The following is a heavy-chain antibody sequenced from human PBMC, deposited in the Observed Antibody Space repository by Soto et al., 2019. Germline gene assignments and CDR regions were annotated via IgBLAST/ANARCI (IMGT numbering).Heavy chain of an antibody. V-gene: IGHV4-59*01. J-gene: IGHJ6*02. CDR1: GGSFSGYY. CDR2: IYYSGST. Sequence: PSETLSLTCAVYGGSFSGYYWSWIRQPPGKGLEWIGYIYYSGSTNYNPSLKSRVTISVDTSRNQFSLKLTSVTAADTAVYYCARGPMVRGVRYDLDVWGQGTTVTVSS. D-gene: IGHD3-10*01. CDR3: ARGPMVRGVRYDLDV.